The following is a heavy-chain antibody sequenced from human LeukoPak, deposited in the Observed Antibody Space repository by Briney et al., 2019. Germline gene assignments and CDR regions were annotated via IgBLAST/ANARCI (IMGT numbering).Heavy chain of an antibody. D-gene: IGHD6-19*01. V-gene: IGHV3-74*01. J-gene: IGHJ4*02. CDR3: ATKQWLAPPPDS. Sequence: GGSLRLSCAAFGFTFSKYWMLWVRQAPGKGLESVSRINTDGTVTTYADSVKGRFTVSRDNADNTMFLQMNSVRDEDTAVYYCATKQWLAPPPDSWGQGTPVTVSS. CDR1: GFTFSKYW. CDR2: INTDGTVT.